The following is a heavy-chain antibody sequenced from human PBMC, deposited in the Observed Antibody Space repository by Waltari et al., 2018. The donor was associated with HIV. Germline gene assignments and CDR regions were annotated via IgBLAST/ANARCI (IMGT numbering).Heavy chain of an antibody. V-gene: IGHV1-2*02. CDR1: GFSLTGYY. J-gene: IGHJ3*01. CDR3: ARQMTFYDAFDV. CDR2: IYSNTGDT. Sequence: QSGAEVKKPGASVKVSCKTSGFSLTGYYIHWVRQAPGQGLEWMGWIYSNTGDTNYGLQFEGRVTMTRDTSMRTAYMELRTLRSDDTALYYCARQMTFYDAFDVWGQGTVVTVSS.